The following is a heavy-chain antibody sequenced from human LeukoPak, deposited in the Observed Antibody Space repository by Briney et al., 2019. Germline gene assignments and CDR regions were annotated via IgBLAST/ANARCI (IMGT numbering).Heavy chain of an antibody. V-gene: IGHV3-7*01. Sequence: GGSLRLSCAASGFTFSYSWMTWVRQAPGKGLEWVAHINQEGSDKYYVDSVKGRFTISRDNAKNSLYLQMNSLRAEDTAVYYCARGHYGLDVWGQGTTVTVSS. D-gene: IGHD3-10*01. CDR3: ARGHYGLDV. CDR2: INQEGSDK. J-gene: IGHJ6*02. CDR1: GFTFSYSW.